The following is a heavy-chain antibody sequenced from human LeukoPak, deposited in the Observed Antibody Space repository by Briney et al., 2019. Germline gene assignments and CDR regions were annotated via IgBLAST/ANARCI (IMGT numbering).Heavy chain of an antibody. V-gene: IGHV1-46*01. D-gene: IGHD3-22*01. CDR1: GYTFTSYY. J-gene: IGHJ4*02. Sequence: CASVKVSCRASGYTFTSYYMHWVRQAPGQGLEWMGIINPSGGSTSYAQKFQGRVTMTRDTSTSTVYMELSSLRSEDTAVYYCARDYYYDSSGLPRGDYWGQGTLVTVSS. CDR3: ARDYYYDSSGLPRGDY. CDR2: INPSGGST.